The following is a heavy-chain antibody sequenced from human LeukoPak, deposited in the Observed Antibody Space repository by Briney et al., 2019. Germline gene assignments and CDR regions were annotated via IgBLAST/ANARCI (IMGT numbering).Heavy chain of an antibody. J-gene: IGHJ6*02. CDR1: GYTFTGYY. CDR3: ARGGAAPYYYYYGMDV. D-gene: IGHD2-15*01. Sequence: ASVKVSCKASGYTFTGYYMHWVRQAPGQGLEWMGWINPNSGGTNYAQKFQGRVTMTRDTSISTAYMELSRLRFDDTAVYYCARGGAAPYYYYYGMDVWGQGTTVTVSS. V-gene: IGHV1-2*02. CDR2: INPNSGGT.